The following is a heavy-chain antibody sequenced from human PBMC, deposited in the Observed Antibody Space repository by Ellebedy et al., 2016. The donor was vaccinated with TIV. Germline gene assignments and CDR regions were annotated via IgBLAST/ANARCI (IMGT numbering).Heavy chain of an antibody. J-gene: IGHJ6*02. CDR2: IWYDGSKE. Sequence: PGGSLRLSCAASGFIFSDYGMHWVRQAPGKGLEWVAVIWYDGSKEYYADSVKGRFTISRDNSKNTLFLQMNSLGAEDTAVYYCAREVTYGMDVWGQGTTVTVSS. CDR1: GFIFSDYG. V-gene: IGHV3-33*01. D-gene: IGHD5-18*01. CDR3: AREVTYGMDV.